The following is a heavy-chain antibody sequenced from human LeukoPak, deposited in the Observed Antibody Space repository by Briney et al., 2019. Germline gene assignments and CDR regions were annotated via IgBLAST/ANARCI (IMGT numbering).Heavy chain of an antibody. CDR1: GFTFDDYA. V-gene: IGHV3-9*01. J-gene: IGHJ4*02. CDR3: ARVNWDTTGFYPNRYFDS. D-gene: IGHD3-9*01. CDR2: ISWNSGSI. Sequence: GGSLRLSCAASGFTFDDYAMHWVRQAPGKGLEWVSGISWNSGSIGYADSVKGRFTISRDNAKNSLYLQMNSLRADDTAVYYCARVNWDTTGFYPNRYFDSWGQGTLVTVSS.